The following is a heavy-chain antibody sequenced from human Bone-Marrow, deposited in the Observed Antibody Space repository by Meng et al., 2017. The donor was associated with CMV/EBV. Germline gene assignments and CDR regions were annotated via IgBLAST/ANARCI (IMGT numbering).Heavy chain of an antibody. J-gene: IGHJ6*02. CDR1: GYTFTSYG. D-gene: IGHD2-2*01. V-gene: IGHV1-18*01. Sequence: ASVKVSCKASGYTFTSYGISWVRQAPGQGLEWMGWISAYNGNTNYAQKLQGRVTMTTDTSTSTAYMELRSLRSDDTAVYYCARARLYCSSTSCQYYGMDVWVQGTTVTVSS. CDR2: ISAYNGNT. CDR3: ARARLYCSSTSCQYYGMDV.